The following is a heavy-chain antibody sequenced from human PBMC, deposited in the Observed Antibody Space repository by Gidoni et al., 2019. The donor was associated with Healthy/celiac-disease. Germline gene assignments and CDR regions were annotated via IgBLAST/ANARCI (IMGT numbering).Heavy chain of an antibody. CDR2: IWYDGRNN. Sequence: VQLVAAGGGVFQPGSSLRLSCAASGFPLRSQALPWVRQAPGKGLAWVAVIWYDGRNNDYADSVKGRFTISRDNSKNTLYLQLNSLRAEDTAVYYCARDRYSGYDRSSRYYYGLDVWGQGTTVTVSS. CDR3: ARDRYSGYDRSSRYYYGLDV. CDR1: GFPLRSQA. J-gene: IGHJ6*02. V-gene: IGHV3-33*01. D-gene: IGHD5-12*01.